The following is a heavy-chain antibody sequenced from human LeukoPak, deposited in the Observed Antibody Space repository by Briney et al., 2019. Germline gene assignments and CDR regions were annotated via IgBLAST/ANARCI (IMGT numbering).Heavy chain of an antibody. CDR3: ARSRYDSSGYYGIIGD. J-gene: IGHJ4*02. V-gene: IGHV3-21*01. CDR1: GLMFSTYD. Sequence: GGSLRLSCEVSGLMFSTYDMNWVRQAPGKGLEWVSSITSSSIYTYYADSVKGRLTISRDNAKNSLYLEMNSLRAEDTAVYYCARSRYDSSGYYGIIGDWGQGTLVTVSS. D-gene: IGHD3-22*01. CDR2: ITSSSIYT.